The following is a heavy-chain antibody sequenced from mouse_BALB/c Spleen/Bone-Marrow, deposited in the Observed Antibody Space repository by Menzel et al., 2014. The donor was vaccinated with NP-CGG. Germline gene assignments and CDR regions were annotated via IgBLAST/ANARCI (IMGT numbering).Heavy chain of an antibody. J-gene: IGHJ2*01. V-gene: IGHV1-87*01. D-gene: IGHD2-10*02. CDR1: GYTFTTYW. CDR3: SREPSSWGYY. CDR2: IYPGEGDT. Sequence: VKLMESGAELARPGASVKLSCKTSGYTFTTYWMQWVIRRPGQGLEWIGAIYPGEGDTRYTQKFKGKATLTADKSSSTAYMQLSNLTSEDSAVYYCSREPSSWGYYWGQGTTLTVSS.